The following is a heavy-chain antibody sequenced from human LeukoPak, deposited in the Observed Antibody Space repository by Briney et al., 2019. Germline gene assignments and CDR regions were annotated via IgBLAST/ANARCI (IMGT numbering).Heavy chain of an antibody. V-gene: IGHV1-18*01. CDR3: ARGSRYFDWLIVDDAFDI. CDR2: ISSGNGNT. D-gene: IGHD3-9*01. CDR1: GDTFIRYG. Sequence: ASVKVSCKASGDTFIRYGISWVRQAPGQGLEWMGWISSGNGNTNYAQKLQGRVTMTTDTSTSTAYMELRSLRSDDTAVYYCARGSRYFDWLIVDDAFDIWGQGTMVTVSS. J-gene: IGHJ3*02.